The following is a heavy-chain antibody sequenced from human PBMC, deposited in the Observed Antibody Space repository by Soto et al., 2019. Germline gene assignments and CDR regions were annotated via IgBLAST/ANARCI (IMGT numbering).Heavy chain of an antibody. Sequence: QVQLVQSGAEVKKPGASVEVSCKASGYTFTSYGISWVRQAPGQGLEWMGWISAYNGNTNYAQKLQGRVTMTTDTSTSTAYMELRSLRSDDTAVYYCARAHAMAHPGYWFDPWGQGTLVTVSS. CDR2: ISAYNGNT. CDR1: GYTFTSYG. J-gene: IGHJ5*02. D-gene: IGHD5-18*01. CDR3: ARAHAMAHPGYWFDP. V-gene: IGHV1-18*01.